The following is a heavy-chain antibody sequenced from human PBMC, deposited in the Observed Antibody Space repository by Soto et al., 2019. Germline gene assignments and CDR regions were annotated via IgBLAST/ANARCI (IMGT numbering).Heavy chain of an antibody. V-gene: IGHV3-23*01. J-gene: IGHJ4*02. CDR1: GFTFSSYA. CDR2: ISGSGGST. Sequence: EVQLLESGGGLVQPGGSLRLSCAASGFTFSSYAMSWVRQAPGKGLEWVSGISGSGGSTYYIDSVKGRFTISRDNSENTLYLQMNSLRAEDTAVYYCAKERGQLWFGDLLYFHYWGQGTLVTVSS. D-gene: IGHD3-10*01. CDR3: AKERGQLWFGDLLYFHY.